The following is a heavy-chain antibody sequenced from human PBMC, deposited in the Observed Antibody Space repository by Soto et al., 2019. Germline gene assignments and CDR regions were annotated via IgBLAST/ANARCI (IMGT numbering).Heavy chain of an antibody. D-gene: IGHD3-10*01. V-gene: IGHV3-23*01. CDR1: GFTFSSYA. J-gene: IGHJ4*02. Sequence: EVQLLESGGGLVQPGGSLRLSCAASGFTFSSYAVSWVRQAPGKGLEWVSAISGSGGSTYYADSVKGRFTISRDNSKNTLYLQMNSLRAEDTAVYYCAKASRGVRGVIRDYFDYWGQGTLVTVSS. CDR3: AKASRGVRGVIRDYFDY. CDR2: ISGSGGST.